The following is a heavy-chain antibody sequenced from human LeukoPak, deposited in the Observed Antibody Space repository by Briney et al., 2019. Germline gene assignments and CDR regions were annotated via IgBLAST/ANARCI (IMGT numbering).Heavy chain of an antibody. D-gene: IGHD2/OR15-2a*01. CDR3: VTSPTKGY. CDR2: IYSGGST. J-gene: IGHJ4*02. CDR1: GFMVSSNY. Sequence: PGGSLRLSCAASGFMVSSNYMSWVRQAPGKGLEWVSVIYSGGSTYYADSVKGRFTISRDNSKNTLYLQMNSLRAEDTALYYCVTSPTKGYWGQGTLVTVSS. V-gene: IGHV3-53*01.